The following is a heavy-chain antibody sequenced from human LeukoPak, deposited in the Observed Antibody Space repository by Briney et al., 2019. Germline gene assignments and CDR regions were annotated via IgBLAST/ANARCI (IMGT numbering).Heavy chain of an antibody. CDR3: ARGPSPGYSSSHVDY. Sequence: SETLSLTCTVSGGSISSGGYYWSWIRQPPGKGLEWIGYIYHSGSTYYNPSLKSRVTISVDRSKNQFSLKLSSVTAADTAVYYCARGPSPGYSSSHVDYWGRGTLVTVSS. D-gene: IGHD6-13*01. CDR2: IYHSGST. CDR1: GGSISSGGYY. J-gene: IGHJ4*02. V-gene: IGHV4-30-2*01.